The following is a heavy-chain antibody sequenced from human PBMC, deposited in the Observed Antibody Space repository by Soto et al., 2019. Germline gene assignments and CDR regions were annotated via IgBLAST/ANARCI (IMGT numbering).Heavy chain of an antibody. D-gene: IGHD6-19*01. CDR3: AKGPHTNVGWPYYFES. CDR2: SSPRGDTI. J-gene: IGHJ4*02. CDR1: GFSLANYP. Sequence: GGSLRLSCVASGFSLANYPMNWARQTPGKGLEWISYSSPRGDTIYYADSVEGRFTISRDNARNSLSLHMSSLRDEDSALYYCAKGPHTNVGWPYYFESWGQGVPVTVSS. V-gene: IGHV3-48*02.